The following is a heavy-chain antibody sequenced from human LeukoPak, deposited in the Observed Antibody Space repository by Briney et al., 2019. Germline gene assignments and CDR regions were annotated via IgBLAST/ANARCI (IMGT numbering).Heavy chain of an antibody. J-gene: IGHJ4*02. D-gene: IGHD3-22*01. CDR1: GGYFSGYY. Sequence: PSETLSLTCAVYGGYFSGYYWSWIRQPPGKGLEWIGEINHSGSTNYNPSLKSRVTISVDTSKNQFSLKLSSVTAADTAVYYCARNYDSSGPPGYWGQGTLVTVSS. CDR3: ARNYDSSGPPGY. V-gene: IGHV4-34*01. CDR2: INHSGST.